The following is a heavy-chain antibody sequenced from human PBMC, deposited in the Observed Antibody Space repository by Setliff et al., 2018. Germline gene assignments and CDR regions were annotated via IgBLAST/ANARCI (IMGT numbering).Heavy chain of an antibody. CDR1: GYLLTSYG. Sequence: ASVKVSCKTSGYLLTSYGLTWVRQAPGQGLDWLGWISPYNGHTNYAQNLQGRVTMTTDTSTNTAYLDLRSLRSDDTAVYYCERLVRYCTATACQRTSGDDLWGQGTLVTVSS. D-gene: IGHD2-8*02. V-gene: IGHV1-18*01. J-gene: IGHJ5*02. CDR2: ISPYNGHT. CDR3: ERLVRYCTATACQRTSGDDL.